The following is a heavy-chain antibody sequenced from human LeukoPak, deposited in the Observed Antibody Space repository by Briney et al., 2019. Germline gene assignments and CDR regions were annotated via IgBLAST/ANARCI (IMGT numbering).Heavy chain of an antibody. CDR1: AFTFSTYG. CDR3: AKGRIAVAPYYGMDV. Sequence: GGSLRLSCAASAFTFSTYGIHWVRQAPGKGLEWVAFIRYDGSNNYYADSVQGRFTISRDNSNNTVDLQMNSLRAEDTAIYYCAKGRIAVAPYYGMDVWGRGTTVSVSS. D-gene: IGHD6-19*01. CDR2: IRYDGSNN. J-gene: IGHJ6*02. V-gene: IGHV3-30*02.